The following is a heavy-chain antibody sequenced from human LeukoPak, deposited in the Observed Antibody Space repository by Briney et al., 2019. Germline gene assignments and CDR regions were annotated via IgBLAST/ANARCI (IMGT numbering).Heavy chain of an antibody. V-gene: IGHV1-2*02. CDR1: GYTFTGYY. D-gene: IGHD2-2*01. CDR2: INPNSGGT. Sequence: ASVKVCCKASGYTFTGYYMHWVRQAPGQGLEWMGWINPNSGGTNYAQRFQGRVTMTRDTSISTAYMELSRLRSDDTAVYYCATLGYCSSTSCYLFDYWGQGALVTVSS. CDR3: ATLGYCSSTSCYLFDY. J-gene: IGHJ4*02.